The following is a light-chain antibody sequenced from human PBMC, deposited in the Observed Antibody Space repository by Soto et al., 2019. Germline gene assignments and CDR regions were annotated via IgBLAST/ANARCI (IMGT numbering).Light chain of an antibody. Sequence: QSALTQPASVSGSPGQSITISCTGTSSDIGSNNYVSWFQQRPGKAPTLIIYEVSNRPSGVSTHFSGSKSGNTASLTISGFLPEDEAEYYCSSYTTTTRLFGGGTKLTVL. CDR3: SSYTTTTRL. J-gene: IGLJ3*02. V-gene: IGLV2-14*01. CDR1: SSDIGSNNY. CDR2: EVS.